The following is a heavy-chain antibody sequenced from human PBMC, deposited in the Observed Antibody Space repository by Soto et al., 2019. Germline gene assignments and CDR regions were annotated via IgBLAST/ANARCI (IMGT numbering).Heavy chain of an antibody. Sequence: EVQLVESGGGLVQPGGSLRLSCAASGFTFSSYDMNWVRQAPGKGREWVSYISSSSSIIHYADSVKVRFTISRDNDTHSLYLQKHSLRDEDTDEYYCARVGCSSGCHANYFNLWGQGTLVTVSS. J-gene: IGHJ4*02. CDR3: ARVGCSSGCHANYFNL. V-gene: IGHV3-48*02. CDR1: GFTFSSYD. CDR2: ISSSSSII. D-gene: IGHD6-19*01.